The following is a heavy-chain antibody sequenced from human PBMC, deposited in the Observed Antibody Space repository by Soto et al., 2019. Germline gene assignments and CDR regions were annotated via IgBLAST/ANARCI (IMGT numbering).Heavy chain of an antibody. D-gene: IGHD3-10*01. CDR3: AKDQDYSGTYGMDV. CDR2: ISYDGSNK. CDR1: GFIFSNYA. J-gene: IGHJ6*02. Sequence: QVQLVESGGGVVQPGRSLRLSCVASGFIFSNYALHWVRQAPGKGLEWVALISYDGSNKYYANSVKGRFTISRDNSKNTVYLQMSSLRAEDTAVYYGAKDQDYSGTYGMDVWGQGTTVTVSS. V-gene: IGHV3-30*18.